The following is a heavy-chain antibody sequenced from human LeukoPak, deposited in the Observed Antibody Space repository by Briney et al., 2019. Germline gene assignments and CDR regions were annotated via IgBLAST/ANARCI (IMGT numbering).Heavy chain of an antibody. CDR3: AICISDRLSGDYRALDY. V-gene: IGHV5-51*04. D-gene: IGHD3-9*01. Sequence: GGSLKISCKGSGYSFTSYWIGWVRQIPGKGLEWMGIIYRGDSDTRNGPSFHGQATISADKPIRTAYLQWSSLKTSDTGMYYSAICISDRLSGDYRALDYWGQGTLVTVSS. J-gene: IGHJ4*02. CDR1: GYSFTSYW. CDR2: IYRGDSDT.